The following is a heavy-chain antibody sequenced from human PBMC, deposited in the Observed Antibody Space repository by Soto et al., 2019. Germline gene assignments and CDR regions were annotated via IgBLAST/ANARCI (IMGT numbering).Heavy chain of an antibody. CDR2: IYPADSDT. V-gene: IGHV5-51*01. CDR3: ARWTYCGGDCYWLDF. CDR1: GYSFTTYW. D-gene: IGHD2-21*02. J-gene: IGHJ4*02. Sequence: GESLKISCKGSGYSFTTYWIGWVRQMPGKGLEWMGIIYPADSDTKYSPSFQGQVTMSADKSINTAYLQWSSLKASDTAIYYCARWTYCGGDCYWLDFWGQGTLVTVSS.